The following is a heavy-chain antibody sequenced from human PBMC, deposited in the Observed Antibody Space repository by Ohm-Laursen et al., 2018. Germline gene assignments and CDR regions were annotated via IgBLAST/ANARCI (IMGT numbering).Heavy chain of an antibody. CDR3: ATFMTSRWVVFDV. V-gene: IGHV4-4*07. Sequence: TLSLTCAVSGGSISGHYWTWIRQPAGKGLDWIGRIYSRGNTDYNPSLKSRVTISLDTSKNQFSLKLNSVTAADTAVYYCATFMTSRWVVFDVWGQGTMVAVSS. J-gene: IGHJ3*01. CDR1: GGSISGHY. CDR2: IYSRGNT. D-gene: IGHD4-23*01.